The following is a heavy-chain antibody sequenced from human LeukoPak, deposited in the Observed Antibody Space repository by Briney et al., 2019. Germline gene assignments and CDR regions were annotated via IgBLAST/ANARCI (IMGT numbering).Heavy chain of an antibody. CDR3: AKGGDGRYYSRADY. CDR1: GFSFNNYA. V-gene: IGHV3-23*01. D-gene: IGHD2-21*01. Sequence: GGSLRLSCAASGFSFNNYAMNWVRQAPEKGLEWVSGINYSGGSTYSASSVKGRFTISRDNSKNTLYLQMNSLRAEDTAVYYCAKGGDGRYYSRADYWGQGTLVTVSS. J-gene: IGHJ4*02. CDR2: INYSGGST.